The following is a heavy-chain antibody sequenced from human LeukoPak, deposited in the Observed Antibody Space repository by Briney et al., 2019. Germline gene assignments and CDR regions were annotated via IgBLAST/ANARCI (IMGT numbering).Heavy chain of an antibody. CDR3: ARGPRISLVRGALELDY. V-gene: IGHV4-39*07. D-gene: IGHD3-10*01. CDR2: IYYTGNT. CDR1: GDSLTGYY. Sequence: SETLSLTCSVSGDSLTGYYWGWLRQPPGKGLEWMGHIYYTGNTYYNSSLKSRGTISLDTSKNQFSLKVISMTAADTAVYYCARGPRISLVRGALELDYWGQGTLVTVSS. J-gene: IGHJ4*02.